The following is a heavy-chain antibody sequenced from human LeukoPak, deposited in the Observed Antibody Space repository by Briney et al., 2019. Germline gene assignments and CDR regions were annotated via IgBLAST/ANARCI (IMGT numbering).Heavy chain of an antibody. Sequence: ASVKVSCKASGYTFTGYYMHWVRQAPGQGLEWMGWMNPNTDNTGYAQKFQGRVTMTRDTSISTAYMELSRLRSDDTAVYYCARDFRAAMVSDWFDPWGQGTLVTVSS. D-gene: IGHD5-18*01. J-gene: IGHJ5*02. CDR1: GYTFTGYY. CDR3: ARDFRAAMVSDWFDP. CDR2: MNPNTDNT. V-gene: IGHV1-2*02.